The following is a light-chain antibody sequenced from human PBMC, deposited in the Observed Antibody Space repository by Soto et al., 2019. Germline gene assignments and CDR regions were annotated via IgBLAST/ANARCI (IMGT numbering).Light chain of an antibody. J-gene: IGLJ3*02. Sequence: QSVLTQPPSESGTPGQRVTISCSGTLSNIAVNPVNWYQQLPGTAPKLLIYSNYKRPSGVPARFSGSKSGTSASLAISGLQSEDEADYSCATWEVSLNGVVFGGGTELTVL. CDR2: SNY. CDR1: LSNIAVNP. V-gene: IGLV1-44*01. CDR3: ATWEVSLNGVV.